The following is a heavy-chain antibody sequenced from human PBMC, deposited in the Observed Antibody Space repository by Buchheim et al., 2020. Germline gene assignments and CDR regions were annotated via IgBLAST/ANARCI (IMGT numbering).Heavy chain of an antibody. CDR3: AKRTDVGDWGFDH. D-gene: IGHD3-16*01. Sequence: EVQLLESGGGLVQPGGSLRLSCAASGFNFSIYAMTWVRQAPGKGLEWVSSFSGSGGGTYYADSVKGRFTISRDNSKNTLYLQMDIMRVEDTAVYYCAKRTDVGDWGFDHWGQGTL. J-gene: IGHJ4*02. V-gene: IGHV3-23*01. CDR1: GFNFSIYA. CDR2: FSGSGGGT.